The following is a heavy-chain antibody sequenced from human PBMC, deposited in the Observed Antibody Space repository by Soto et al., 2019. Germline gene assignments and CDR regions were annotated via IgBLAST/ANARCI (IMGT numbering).Heavy chain of an antibody. J-gene: IGHJ4*02. CDR3: ARSIAVDDLFDY. V-gene: IGHV3-21*01. Sequence: EVQLVESGGGLVKPGGSLRLSCAASGFTFSSYSMNWVRQAPGKGLEWVSSISSSSSYIYYADSVKGRFTISRDNAKNSLYLQMNSLRAEDTAVYYCARSIAVDDLFDYWGQGTLVTVSS. CDR1: GFTFSSYS. CDR2: ISSSSSYI. D-gene: IGHD6-19*01.